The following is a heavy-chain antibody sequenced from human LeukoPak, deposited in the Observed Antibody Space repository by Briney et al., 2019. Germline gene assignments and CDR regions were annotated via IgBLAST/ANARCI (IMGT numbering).Heavy chain of an antibody. Sequence: PSETLSLTCTVSGGSISSSSYYWGWIRQPPGKGLEWIGSIYYSGSTYYSPSLKSRVTISVDTSKNQFSLKLSSVTAADTAVYYCASMMGVFDYWGQGTLVTVSS. CDR3: ASMMGVFDY. CDR1: GGSISSSSYY. V-gene: IGHV4-39*01. D-gene: IGHD1-26*01. CDR2: IYYSGST. J-gene: IGHJ4*02.